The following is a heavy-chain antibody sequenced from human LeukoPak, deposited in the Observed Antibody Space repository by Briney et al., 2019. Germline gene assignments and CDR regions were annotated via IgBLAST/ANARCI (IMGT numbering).Heavy chain of an antibody. J-gene: IGHJ6*02. CDR3: ARSRHQAGMYV. V-gene: IGHV4-61*01. CDR1: GGFVSSGSDY. Sequence: PSETLSLTCTVSGGFVSSGSDYWSWIRQAPGQGLEWIGYVFYTGSTNYNPSLKSRVTISVDMSKNQFSLKLTSVTAADTAVYYCARSRHQAGMYVWGQGTTVTVSS. D-gene: IGHD2-2*01. CDR2: VFYTGST.